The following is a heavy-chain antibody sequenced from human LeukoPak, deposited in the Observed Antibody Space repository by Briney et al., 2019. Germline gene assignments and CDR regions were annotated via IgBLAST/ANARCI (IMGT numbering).Heavy chain of an antibody. CDR1: GFTFSTND. CDR2: IGNRLSDT. CDR3: AKYLHYCGCHY. D-gene: IGHD4-23*01. Sequence: GGSLRLSCAACGFTFSTNDMSWVRQAPGKGLEGDSGIGNRLSDTYYADSVKGRFTISKENDKNTLYLQMNRLRAEDTAVYYCAKYLHYCGCHYWGQGTLVTVSS. J-gene: IGHJ4*02. V-gene: IGHV3-23*01.